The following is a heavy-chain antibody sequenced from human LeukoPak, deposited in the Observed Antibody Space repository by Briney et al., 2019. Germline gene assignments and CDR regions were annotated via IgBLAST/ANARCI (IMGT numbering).Heavy chain of an antibody. Sequence: ASVKVSCKASGYTFTNYGISWVRQAPGQGLEWMGWISAYNGNTNYAQKLQGRVTMTTDTSTSTAYMELRSLTSDDTAVYYCAKDSGGYSLGEYFEHWGQGSLVTVSS. CDR3: AKDSGGYSLGEYFEH. CDR2: ISAYNGNT. CDR1: GYTFTNYG. V-gene: IGHV1-18*01. J-gene: IGHJ1*01. D-gene: IGHD1-26*01.